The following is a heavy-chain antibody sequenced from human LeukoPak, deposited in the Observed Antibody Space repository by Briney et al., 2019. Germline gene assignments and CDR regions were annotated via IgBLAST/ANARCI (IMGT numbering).Heavy chain of an antibody. CDR2: IKSKTDGGTT. Sequence: GGSLRLSCAASGFTFSNAWMSWVRQAPGKGLEWVGRIKSKTDGGTTDYAAPVKGRFTISRDDSKNTLYLQMNSLKTEDTAVYYCTTDPRIVGATNHSYWGQGTLVTVSS. V-gene: IGHV3-15*01. CDR3: TTDPRIVGATNHSY. J-gene: IGHJ4*02. CDR1: GFTFSNAW. D-gene: IGHD1-26*01.